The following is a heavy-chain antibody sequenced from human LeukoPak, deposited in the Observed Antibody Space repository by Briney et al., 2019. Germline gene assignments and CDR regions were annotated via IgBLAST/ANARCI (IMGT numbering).Heavy chain of an antibody. Sequence: PSETLSLTCTVSGGSISSYYWSWIRQPPGKGLEWIGYIYYSGSTNYNPSLKSRLTISEDTSKNQFSLKLSSVTAADTAVYYCASLTVTSDAFDIWGQGTMVTVSS. J-gene: IGHJ3*02. D-gene: IGHD4-17*01. CDR1: GGSISSYY. CDR2: IYYSGST. CDR3: ASLTVTSDAFDI. V-gene: IGHV4-59*01.